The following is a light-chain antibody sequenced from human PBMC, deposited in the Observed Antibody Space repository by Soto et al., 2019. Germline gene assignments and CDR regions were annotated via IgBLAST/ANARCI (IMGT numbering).Light chain of an antibody. J-gene: IGLJ1*01. Sequence: QSALTQPASVSGSPGQSITIPCTGTSSDVGGYNFVSWYQQHPDKAPKLIIYDVTNRPSGVSNRFSGSKSGNTASLTISGLQAEDEADYYCSSYTSISTYVFGTGTKLTVL. CDR3: SSYTSISTYV. V-gene: IGLV2-14*01. CDR2: DVT. CDR1: SSDVGGYNF.